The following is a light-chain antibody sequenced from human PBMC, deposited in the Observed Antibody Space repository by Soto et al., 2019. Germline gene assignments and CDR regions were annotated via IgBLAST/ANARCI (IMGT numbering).Light chain of an antibody. CDR3: QQYDNWPWK. CDR1: QSVSSK. CDR2: DAS. J-gene: IGKJ1*01. Sequence: EIVMTQSPATLSVSPGERATLSCRASQSVSSKLAWYQQKPGQAPRFLMYDASTRATDIPARFSGSGSGTEFTLTISSLQSEDFAVYYCQQYDNWPWKFGQGTKVEFK. V-gene: IGKV3-15*01.